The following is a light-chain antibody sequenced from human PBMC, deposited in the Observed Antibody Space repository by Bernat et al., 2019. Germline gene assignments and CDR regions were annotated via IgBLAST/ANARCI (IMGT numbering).Light chain of an antibody. CDR3: HQSDSTPYT. CDR2: AAS. V-gene: IGKV1-39*01. J-gene: IGKJ2*01. CDR1: QSISSY. Sequence: DIQMTQSPSSLSASVGDRVTITCRASQSISSYLNWYQQKPGKAPKLLIYAASSLQSGVPSRFSGSGSGTDFTLTISSLQPEDFATYYCHQSDSTPYTFGQGTKLDIK.